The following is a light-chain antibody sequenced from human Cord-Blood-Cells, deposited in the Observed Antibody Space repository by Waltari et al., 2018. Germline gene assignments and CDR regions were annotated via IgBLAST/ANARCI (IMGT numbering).Light chain of an antibody. J-gene: IGKJ1*01. CDR2: KAS. CDR1: QSIRSW. Sequence: DLQMTQSPSTLSASVGARVTITCRASQSIRSWLAWYQQKPGKAPKLLIYKASSLESGVPSRFSGSGSGTEFTLTISSLQPDDFATYYCQQYNSYSWTFGQGTKVEIK. V-gene: IGKV1-5*03. CDR3: QQYNSYSWT.